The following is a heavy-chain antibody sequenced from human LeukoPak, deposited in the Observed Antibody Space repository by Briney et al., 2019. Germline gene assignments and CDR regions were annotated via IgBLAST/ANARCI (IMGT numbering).Heavy chain of an antibody. Sequence: GGSLRLSCAASGFTFSNFAMSWVRQAPGKGLEWVSAISGSRGNTYYADSVKGRVTISRDNSQNMLYLQMNTLSAEDTAVYYCAKDGGYGRFDYWGQGTLVTVSS. CDR3: AKDGGYGRFDY. V-gene: IGHV3-23*01. J-gene: IGHJ4*02. CDR2: ISGSRGNT. CDR1: GFTFSNFA. D-gene: IGHD3-16*01.